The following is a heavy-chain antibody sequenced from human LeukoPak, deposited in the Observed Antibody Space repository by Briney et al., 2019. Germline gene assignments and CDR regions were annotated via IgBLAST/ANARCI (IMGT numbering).Heavy chain of an antibody. D-gene: IGHD2-2*01. CDR2: ISSSSSYI. J-gene: IGHJ4*02. CDR3: ARDRRRTDIVVVPAANDY. CDR1: GFTFSSYS. Sequence: GGSLRLSCAASGFTFSSYSMNWVRQAPGKGLMWVSSISSSSSYIYYADSVKGRFTISRDNAKNSLYLQMNSLRAEDTAVYYCARDRRRTDIVVVPAANDYWGQGTLVTVSS. V-gene: IGHV3-21*01.